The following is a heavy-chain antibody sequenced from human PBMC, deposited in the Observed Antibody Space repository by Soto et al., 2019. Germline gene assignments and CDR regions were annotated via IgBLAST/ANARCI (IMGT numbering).Heavy chain of an antibody. V-gene: IGHV4-39*01. CDR1: GGSISSSSYY. Sequence: SETLSLTCTVSGGSISSSSYYWGWIRQPPGKGLEWIGSIYYSGSTYYNPSLKSRVTISVDTSKNQFSLKLSSVTAADTAVYYCARLSHCSSTSCYPLLHYYYYKDVWGKGTTVTVSS. CDR3: ARLSHCSSTSCYPLLHYYYYKDV. CDR2: IYYSGST. D-gene: IGHD2-2*01. J-gene: IGHJ6*03.